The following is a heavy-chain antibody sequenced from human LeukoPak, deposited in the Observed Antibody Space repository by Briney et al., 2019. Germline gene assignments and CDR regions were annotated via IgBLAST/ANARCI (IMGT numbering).Heavy chain of an antibody. CDR1: GYSISSGYY. CDR3: ASRVVSGATYYFHY. D-gene: IGHD2-2*01. V-gene: IGHV4-38-2*01. Sequence: SETLSLTCAVSGYSISSGYYWGWIRQPPGKGLEWIGSIHHSGNTYYNPSLKSRVTISVDTSKNQFSLKLTSVTAADTAVYYCASRVVSGATYYFHYWGQGILVTVSS. CDR2: IHHSGNT. J-gene: IGHJ4*02.